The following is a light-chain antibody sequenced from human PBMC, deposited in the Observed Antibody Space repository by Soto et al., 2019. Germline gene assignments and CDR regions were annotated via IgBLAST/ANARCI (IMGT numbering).Light chain of an antibody. CDR1: QSVSSY. V-gene: IGKV3-11*01. J-gene: IGKJ1*01. Sequence: EIVFTHSPATLSLSRVERAALSCRASQSVSSYLAWYQQKPGQAPRLLIYDASNRATGIPARFSGSGSGTDFTLTISSLEPEDFAVYYCQQRSNWPPWTFGQGTKVDIK. CDR3: QQRSNWPPWT. CDR2: DAS.